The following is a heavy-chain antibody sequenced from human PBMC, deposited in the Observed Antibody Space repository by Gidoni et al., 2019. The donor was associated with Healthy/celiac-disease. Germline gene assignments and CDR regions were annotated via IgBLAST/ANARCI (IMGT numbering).Heavy chain of an antibody. CDR3: ARHGGDSYGGNWFDP. Sequence: QLQLQESGPGLVKPSETLSPTCTVSGGSISSSSYYWGWIRQPPGKRLEWIGSIYYSGSTYYNPSLKSRFTISVDTSKNQFSLKLSSVTAADTAVYYCARHGGDSYGGNWFDPWGQGTLVTVSS. D-gene: IGHD2-21*02. CDR2: IYYSGST. J-gene: IGHJ5*02. V-gene: IGHV4-39*01. CDR1: GGSISSSSYY.